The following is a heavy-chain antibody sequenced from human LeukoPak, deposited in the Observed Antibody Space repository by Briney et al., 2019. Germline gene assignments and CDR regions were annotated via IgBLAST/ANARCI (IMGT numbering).Heavy chain of an antibody. Sequence: ASVKVSCKASGYTFTAYYIHWMRQAPGQGLEWMGWINPNTGATNYAQKFQGRVTMTRDTSISTACMELRSLRSDDTAVYYCARDYGDYVEVWGQGTLVTVSS. J-gene: IGHJ4*02. CDR3: ARDYGDYVEV. CDR2: INPNTGAT. D-gene: IGHD4-17*01. CDR1: GYTFTAYY. V-gene: IGHV1-2*02.